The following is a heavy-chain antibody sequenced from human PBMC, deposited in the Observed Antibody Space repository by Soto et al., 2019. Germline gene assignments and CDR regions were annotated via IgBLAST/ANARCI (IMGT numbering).Heavy chain of an antibody. CDR2: TRNKVDSYTT. D-gene: IGHD1-7*01. J-gene: IGHJ6*02. CDR1: GFTFSDPY. V-gene: IGHV3-72*01. Sequence: VGSLRLSCAGSGFTFSDPYMDWVRQAPGKGLEWVGRTRNKVDSYTTEYAASVKGRFTISRDDSKNSLYLQMNSLKTEDTAVYYSARVRAHNWNYWYYYYYRMDVWGQGTTVTVSS. CDR3: ARVRAHNWNYWYYYYYRMDV.